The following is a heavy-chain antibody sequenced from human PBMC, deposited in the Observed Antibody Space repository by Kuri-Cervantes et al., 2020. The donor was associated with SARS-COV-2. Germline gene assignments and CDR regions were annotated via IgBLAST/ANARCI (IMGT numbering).Heavy chain of an antibody. CDR1: GGSLSSGDYY. J-gene: IGHJ4*02. D-gene: IGHD6-13*01. V-gene: IGHV4-30-4*08. CDR3: ARLGIAAAGTGDY. Sequence: SCTVSGGSLSSGDYYWTWVRQPPGKGLEWIGNIYYSGGAFYNPSLKSRVTMSLDMSKSQFSLKLSSVTAADTAVYYCARLGIAAAGTGDYWGQGTLVTVSS. CDR2: IYYSGGA.